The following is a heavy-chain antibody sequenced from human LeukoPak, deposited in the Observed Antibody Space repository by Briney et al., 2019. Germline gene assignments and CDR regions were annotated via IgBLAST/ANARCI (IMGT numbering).Heavy chain of an antibody. CDR2: INPNSGGT. V-gene: IGHV1-2*02. J-gene: IGHJ6*03. CDR1: GYTFTGYY. D-gene: IGHD4-17*01. CDR3: ARKGTDYGETYYYYYYMDV. Sequence: ASVKVSCKASGYTFTGYYMHWVRQAPGQGLEWMGWINPNSGGTNYAQKFQGRVTMTRDTSISTAYMELSRLRSDDTAVYYCARKGTDYGETYYYYYYMDVWGKGTTVTVSS.